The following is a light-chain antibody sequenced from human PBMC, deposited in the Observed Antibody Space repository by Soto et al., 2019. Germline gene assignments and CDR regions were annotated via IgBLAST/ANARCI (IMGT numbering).Light chain of an antibody. V-gene: IGKV3-20*01. CDR1: QSVSSSH. J-gene: IGKJ1*01. CDR2: GAS. CDR3: QQYGSSPRT. Sequence: EIVLTQSPGTLSLSPGERATISCRASQSVSSSHLAWYQQKPGQAPRLLISGASSRATGIPDRFTGSGSGTDFTLTISRLEPEDFAVYYCQQYGSSPRTFGQGTKVEIK.